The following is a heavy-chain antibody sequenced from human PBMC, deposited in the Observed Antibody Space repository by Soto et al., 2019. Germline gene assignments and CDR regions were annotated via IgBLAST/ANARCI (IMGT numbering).Heavy chain of an antibody. CDR1: GHTFTSYA. J-gene: IGHJ4*02. Sequence: GASVKVSCKASGHTFTSYAMHWVRQAPGQRLEWMGWINAGNGNTKYSQKFQGRVTITRDTSASTAYMELSSLRSEDTAVYYCAKSATVPAAIAYWGQGTLVTVSS. D-gene: IGHD2-2*02. V-gene: IGHV1-3*01. CDR3: AKSATVPAAIAY. CDR2: INAGNGNT.